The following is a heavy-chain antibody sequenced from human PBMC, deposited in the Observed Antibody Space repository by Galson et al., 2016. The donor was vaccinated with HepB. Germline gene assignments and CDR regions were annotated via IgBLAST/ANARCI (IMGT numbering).Heavy chain of an antibody. J-gene: IGHJ6*04. CDR2: IYYSGSP. CDR1: GGSISSSSYY. V-gene: IGHV4-39*01. Sequence: SETLSLTCTVSGGSISSSSYYWGWIRQPPGKGLEWIGSIYYSGSPSYNQSLKSRVTISVDTSQNQFSLKLSSVTAADTAVYYCARVVPGAMTYYGMDVWGKGTTVTVSS. CDR3: ARVVPGAMTYYGMDV. D-gene: IGHD2-2*01.